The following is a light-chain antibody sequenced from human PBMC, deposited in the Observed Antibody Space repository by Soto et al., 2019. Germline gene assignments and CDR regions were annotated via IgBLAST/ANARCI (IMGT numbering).Light chain of an antibody. CDR3: QQYTNRPLT. Sequence: RMTQARSSLSACVGCTVSITCRASQSISSWLAWYQQKKGKAPKLLIYKASSLESGVPSRFSGSGYGTEVNLPISRLHPADLAVYYCQQYTNRPLTFGGGTKVDIK. CDR1: QSISSW. CDR2: KAS. J-gene: IGKJ4*01. V-gene: IGKV1-5*03.